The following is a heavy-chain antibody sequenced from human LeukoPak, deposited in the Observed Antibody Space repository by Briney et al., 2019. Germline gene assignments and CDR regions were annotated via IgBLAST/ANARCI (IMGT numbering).Heavy chain of an antibody. CDR3: ARDPFGYCSSTSCLSDY. V-gene: IGHV3-11*04. CDR2: ISSSGSTI. D-gene: IGHD2-2*01. J-gene: IGHJ4*02. CDR1: GFTFSDYY. Sequence: GGSLRLSCAASGFTFSDYYMSWLRQAPGKGLEWVSYISSSGSTIYYADSVKGRFTISRDNAKNSLYLQMNSLRAEDTAVYYCARDPFGYCSSTSCLSDYWGQGTLVTVSS.